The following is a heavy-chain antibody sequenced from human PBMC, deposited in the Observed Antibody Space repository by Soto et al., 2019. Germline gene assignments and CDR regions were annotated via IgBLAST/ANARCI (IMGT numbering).Heavy chain of an antibody. CDR1: GFDFGDYS. D-gene: IGHD5-12*01. J-gene: IGHJ4*02. CDR2: ISFSSQTI. Sequence: GGSLRLSCAASGFDFGDYSFHWVRQAPGKGLEWISYISFSSQTIYYADSVKGRFTVSRDNAKKSLYLQMNTLRVEDTAVYYCARASSGYDLGDDFWGPGTLLTVSS. CDR3: ARASSGYDLGDDF. V-gene: IGHV3-48*01.